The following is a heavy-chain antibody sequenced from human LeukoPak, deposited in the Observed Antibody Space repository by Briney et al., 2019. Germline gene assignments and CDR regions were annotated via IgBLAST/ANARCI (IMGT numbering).Heavy chain of an antibody. CDR2: ISGSGGST. J-gene: IGHJ4*02. CDR1: GFTFSSYA. D-gene: IGHD3-10*01. V-gene: IGHV3-23*01. Sequence: SGGSLRLSCAASGFTFSSYATSWVRQAPGKGLEWVSAISGSGGSTYYADSVKGRFTISRDNSKNTLYLQMNSLRAEETAVYYCAKVGYGSGRESFDYWGQGTLVTVSS. CDR3: AKVGYGSGRESFDY.